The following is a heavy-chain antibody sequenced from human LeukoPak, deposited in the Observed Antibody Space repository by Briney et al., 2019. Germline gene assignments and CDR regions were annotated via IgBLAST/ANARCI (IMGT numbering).Heavy chain of an antibody. CDR1: GGSISSYY. J-gene: IGHJ3*02. Sequence: SETLSLTCTVSGGSISSYYWSWIRQPPGKGLEWIGYIYYSGSTNYNPSLKSRVTISVGTSRNQFSLKLSSVTAADTAVYYCARGHYDILTGYYSPGDAFDIWGQGTVVTVSS. CDR3: ARGHYDILTGYYSPGDAFDI. CDR2: IYYSGST. V-gene: IGHV4-59*01. D-gene: IGHD3-9*01.